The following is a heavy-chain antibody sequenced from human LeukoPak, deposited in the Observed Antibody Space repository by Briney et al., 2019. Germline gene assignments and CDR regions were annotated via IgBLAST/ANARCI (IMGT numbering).Heavy chain of an antibody. CDR2: IRYDGSNK. CDR1: GFTFSSYG. J-gene: IGHJ4*02. V-gene: IGHV3-30*02. D-gene: IGHD3-9*01. CDR3: AKDPPYYDILTGYYEGDY. Sequence: PGGSLRLSCAASGFTFSSYGMHWVRQASGKGLEWVAFIRYDGSNKYYADSVKGRFTISRDNSKNTLYLQMNSLRAEDTAVYYCAKDPPYYDILTGYYEGDYWGQGTLVTVSS.